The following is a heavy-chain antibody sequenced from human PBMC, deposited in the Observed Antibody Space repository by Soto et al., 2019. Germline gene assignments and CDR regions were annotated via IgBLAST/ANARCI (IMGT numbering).Heavy chain of an antibody. V-gene: IGHV3-7*01. D-gene: IGHD3-3*01. J-gene: IGHJ6*03. CDR3: ARGDQFLEAPSRGHINNYYYYYMDV. Sequence: PGGSLRLSCAASGFTFSSYWMSWVRQAPGKGLEWVANIKQDGSEKYYVDSVKGRFTISRDNAKNSLYLQMNSLRAEDTAVYYCARGDQFLEAPSRGHINNYYYYYMDVWGKGTTVTVSS. CDR1: GFTFSSYW. CDR2: IKQDGSEK.